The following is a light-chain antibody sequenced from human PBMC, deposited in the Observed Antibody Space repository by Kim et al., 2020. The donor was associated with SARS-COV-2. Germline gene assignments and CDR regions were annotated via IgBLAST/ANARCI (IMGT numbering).Light chain of an antibody. V-gene: IGKV1-5*03. J-gene: IGKJ2*01. CDR1: QSISDW. CDR2: KAS. CDR3: QQYNSYPYT. Sequence: ASVGDSVTITGRASQSISDWLDWYQQKPEKAPNLLIYKASTLESGVPTRFSGSGSGTEFSLTISSLQPDDVATYYCQQYNSYPYTFGQGTKLEI.